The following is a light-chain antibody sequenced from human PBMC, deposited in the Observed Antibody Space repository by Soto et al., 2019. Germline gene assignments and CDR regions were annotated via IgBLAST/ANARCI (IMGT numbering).Light chain of an antibody. V-gene: IGLV2-23*01. J-gene: IGLJ1*01. CDR3: CSYAGSSSDV. Sequence: QSALTPPASVSGSPGQSITISCTGTSSDVGSYNLVSWYQQHPGKAPKLMIYEGSKRPSGVSNRFAGSKSGNTASLTISGLQAEDEADYYCCSYAGSSSDVFGTGTKLTVL. CDR1: SSDVGSYNL. CDR2: EGS.